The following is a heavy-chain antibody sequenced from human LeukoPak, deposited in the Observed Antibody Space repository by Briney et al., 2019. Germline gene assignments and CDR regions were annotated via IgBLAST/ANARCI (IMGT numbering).Heavy chain of an antibody. CDR2: ISWNSGSI. J-gene: IGHJ4*02. CDR3: AKDIGYGDSPTLGY. CDR1: GFTFDDYA. Sequence: GRSLRLSCAASGFTFDDYAMHWVRQAPGKGLEWVSGISWNSGSIGYADSVKGRFTISRDNAKNSLYLQMNSLRAEDTALYYCAKDIGYGDSPTLGYWGQGTLVTVSS. D-gene: IGHD4-17*01. V-gene: IGHV3-9*01.